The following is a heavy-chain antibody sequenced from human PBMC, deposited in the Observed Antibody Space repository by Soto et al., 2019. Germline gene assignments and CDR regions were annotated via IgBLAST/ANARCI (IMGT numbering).Heavy chain of an antibody. CDR3: ARPRSSSRNYYGMDV. V-gene: IGHV5-51*01. CDR2: IYPGDSDT. CDR1: GYSFTSYW. Sequence: PGESLKISCKGSGYSFTSYWIGWVRQMPGKGLEWMGIIYPGDSDTRYSPSFQGQVTISADKSISTAYLQLSSLKASDTAMYYCARPRSSSRNYYGMDVWGQGTTVTVSS. D-gene: IGHD6-13*01. J-gene: IGHJ6*02.